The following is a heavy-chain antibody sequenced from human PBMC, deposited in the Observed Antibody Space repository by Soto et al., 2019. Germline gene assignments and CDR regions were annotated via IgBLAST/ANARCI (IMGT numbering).Heavy chain of an antibody. J-gene: IGHJ6*02. Sequence: SQTLSLTCAISGDSVSSNSAAWNWIRQSPSRGLEWLGRTYYRSKWYNDYAVSVKSRITINPDTSKNQFSLQLNSVTPEDTAVYYCARDRHVLRYFDWLFYGMDAWGQGTTVTVS. CDR3: ARDRHVLRYFDWLFYGMDA. V-gene: IGHV6-1*01. CDR1: GDSVSSNSAA. CDR2: TYYRSKWYN. D-gene: IGHD3-9*01.